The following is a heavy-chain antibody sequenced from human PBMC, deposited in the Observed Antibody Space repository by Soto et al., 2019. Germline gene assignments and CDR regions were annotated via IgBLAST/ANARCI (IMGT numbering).Heavy chain of an antibody. V-gene: IGHV3-30-3*01. J-gene: IGHJ5*02. CDR2: ISYDGSNK. Sequence: GGSLRLSCAASGFTFSSYAMHWVRQAPGKGLEWEAVISYDGSNKYYADSVKGRFTISRDNSKNTLYLQMNSLRAEDTAVYYCARDVLEWLLYENWFDPWGQGTLVTVSS. CDR1: GFTFSSYA. CDR3: ARDVLEWLLYENWFDP. D-gene: IGHD3-3*01.